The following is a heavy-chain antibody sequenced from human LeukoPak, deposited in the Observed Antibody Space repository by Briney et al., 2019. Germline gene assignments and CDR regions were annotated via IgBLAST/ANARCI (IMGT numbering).Heavy chain of an antibody. V-gene: IGHV1-46*01. D-gene: IGHD3-22*01. CDR3: VRDGSYYDSSGYYYLY. J-gene: IGHJ4*02. CDR1: GYTFTSYY. CDR2: INPSGGST. Sequence: ASVKVSCKASGYTFTSYYMHWVRQAPGQGLEWMGIINPSGGSTSYAQKFQGRVTIIADESTSTAYMELSSLRSEDTAVYYCVRDGSYYDSSGYYYLYWGQGTLVTVSS.